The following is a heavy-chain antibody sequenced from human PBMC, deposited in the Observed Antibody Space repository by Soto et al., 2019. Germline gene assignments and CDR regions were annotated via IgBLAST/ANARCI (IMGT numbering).Heavy chain of an antibody. CDR2: IFSSGEK. V-gene: IGHV2-26*01. CDR3: ARMYRGVGTMWGIYRAMDV. J-gene: IGHJ6*01. Sequence: QVTLKESGPVLVRPTETLTLTCTVSGVSLDSPTLGVIWIRQSPERALEWLAHIFSSGEKYYTGSLGNRLTISKDYSGRHVVLKMTNVGPTDTATYFCARMYRGVGTMWGIYRAMDVWGQGTTVTVSS. CDR1: GVSLDSPTLG. D-gene: IGHD2-21*01.